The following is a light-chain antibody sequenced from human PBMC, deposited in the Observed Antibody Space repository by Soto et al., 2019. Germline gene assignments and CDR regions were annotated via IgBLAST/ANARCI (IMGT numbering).Light chain of an antibody. CDR1: QGIGNA. V-gene: IGKV3D-11*01. J-gene: IGKJ1*01. CDR2: DAS. Sequence: TQSPSSLSASVGDRVTISCRASQGIGNALGWYQQKPGQAPRLLIYDASNRATGIPARFSGSGSGTDFTLTISSLEPEDFAVYYCQQRSNWPTFGQGTKVDIK. CDR3: QQRSNWPT.